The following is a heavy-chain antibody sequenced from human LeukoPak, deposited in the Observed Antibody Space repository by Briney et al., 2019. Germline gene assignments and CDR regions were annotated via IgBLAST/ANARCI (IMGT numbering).Heavy chain of an antibody. CDR2: IIPIFGTA. Sequence: SVKVSCKASGGTFSSYAISWVRQAPGQGLEWMGRIIPIFGTANYAQKFQGRVTITTDESTSTAYMELSSLRSEDTAVYYCARGGTDSSSWTLVDYWGQGTLVTVSS. CDR1: GGTFSSYA. V-gene: IGHV1-69*05. D-gene: IGHD6-13*01. CDR3: ARGGTDSSSWTLVDY. J-gene: IGHJ4*02.